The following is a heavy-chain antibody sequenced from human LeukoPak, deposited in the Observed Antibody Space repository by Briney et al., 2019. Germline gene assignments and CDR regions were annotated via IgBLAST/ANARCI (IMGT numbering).Heavy chain of an antibody. D-gene: IGHD3-22*01. Sequence: PGGSLRLSCAASGFTFSSYAMHWVRQAPGKGLEWVAVISYDGSNKYYADSVKGRYTISRDNSKNTLYLQMNSLRAEDTAVYYCARDSTDEYYYDSSGYCGYWGQGTLVTVSS. J-gene: IGHJ4*02. CDR1: GFTFSSYA. CDR3: ARDSTDEYYYDSSGYCGY. V-gene: IGHV3-30*04. CDR2: ISYDGSNK.